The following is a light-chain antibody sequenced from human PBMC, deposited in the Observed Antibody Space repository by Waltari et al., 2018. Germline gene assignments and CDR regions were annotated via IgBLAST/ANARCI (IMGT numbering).Light chain of an antibody. CDR2: EDN. CDR3: QSYDNRNHWV. V-gene: IGLV6-57*01. CDR1: SGSIATNY. Sequence: NFMLTQPLSVSESPGKTVTISSTRSSGSIATNYVQWYQQRPGSSPTAVIYEDNQRPPGVPDRFSGSIDSSSNSASLTISGLKTEDEADYYCQSYDNRNHWVFGGGTKLTVL. J-gene: IGLJ3*02.